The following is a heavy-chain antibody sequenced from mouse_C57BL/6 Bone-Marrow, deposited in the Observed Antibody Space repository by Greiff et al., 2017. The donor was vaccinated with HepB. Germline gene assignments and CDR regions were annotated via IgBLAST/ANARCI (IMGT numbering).Heavy chain of an antibody. V-gene: IGHV5-4*01. Sequence: LVESGGGLVKPGGSLKLSCAASGFTFSSYAMSWVRQTPEKRLEWVATISDGGSYTYYPDNVKGRFTISRDNAKNNLYLQMSHLKSEDTAMYYCAREDYYSNYVGYWGQGTTLTVSS. CDR3: AREDYYSNYVGY. J-gene: IGHJ2*01. D-gene: IGHD2-5*01. CDR2: ISDGGSYT. CDR1: GFTFSSYA.